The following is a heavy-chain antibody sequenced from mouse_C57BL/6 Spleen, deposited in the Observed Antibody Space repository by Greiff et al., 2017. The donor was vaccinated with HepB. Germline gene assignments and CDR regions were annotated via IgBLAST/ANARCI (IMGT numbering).Heavy chain of an antibody. J-gene: IGHJ4*01. Sequence: VQLQESGPELVKPGASVKISCKASGYAFSSSWMNWVKQRPGKGLEWIGRIYPGDGDTNYNGKFKGKATLTADKSSSTAYMQLSCLTSEDSAVYFCARGGTWAYAMDYWGQGTSVTVSS. V-gene: IGHV1-82*01. CDR2: IYPGDGDT. CDR1: GYAFSSSW. CDR3: ARGGTWAYAMDY.